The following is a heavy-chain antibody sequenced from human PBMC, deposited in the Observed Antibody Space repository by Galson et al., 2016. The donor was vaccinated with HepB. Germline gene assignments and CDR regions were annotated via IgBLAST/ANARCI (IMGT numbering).Heavy chain of an antibody. CDR3: ARVPGGFDWPYYFDY. V-gene: IGHV3-64*01. J-gene: IGHJ4*02. CDR1: GFTFSNYA. Sequence: SLRLSCAASGFTFSNYAMHWVRQASGKGLEYVSGVTSNGGNTYYANSVKGRFTISRDNSKNTLYLQMGSLRAEDMAVYYCARVPGGFDWPYYFDYWGQGTLVTVSS. D-gene: IGHD3-9*01. CDR2: VTSNGGNT.